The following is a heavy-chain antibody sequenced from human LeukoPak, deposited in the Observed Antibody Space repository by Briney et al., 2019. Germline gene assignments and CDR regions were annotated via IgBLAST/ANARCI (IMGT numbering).Heavy chain of an antibody. CDR3: AIVPAAITDY. J-gene: IGHJ4*02. CDR1: GFTFSSYG. V-gene: IGHV3-30*02. Sequence: GGSLRLSCAASGFTFSSYGMHWVRQAPGKGLEWVAFIRYDGSNKYYADSVKGRFTISRDNSKNTLYLQMNSLRAEDTAVYYCAIVPAAITDYWGQGTLVTVS. D-gene: IGHD2-2*01. CDR2: IRYDGSNK.